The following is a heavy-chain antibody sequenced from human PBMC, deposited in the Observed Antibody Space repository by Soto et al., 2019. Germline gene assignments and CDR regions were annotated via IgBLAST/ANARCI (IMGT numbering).Heavy chain of an antibody. CDR3: ARTDRYFSGLDV. CDR1: GFTFRNYD. J-gene: IGHJ6*02. Sequence: EVQLVASGGGLVQPGGSLRLSCEASGFTFRNYDMHWVRPGTGKGLEWVSGISAAGDPDYADSVEGRFTISRENAQNSFFLQMHSIRVCDTAVYYCARTDRYFSGLDVWGQGTTVIVAS. CDR2: ISAAGDP. V-gene: IGHV3-13*05.